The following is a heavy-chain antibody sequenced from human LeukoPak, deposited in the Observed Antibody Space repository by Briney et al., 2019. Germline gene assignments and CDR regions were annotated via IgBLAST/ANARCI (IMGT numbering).Heavy chain of an antibody. J-gene: IGHJ4*02. CDR3: ARGRNIAVGGTSLVAH. CDR2: INPNNCDT. D-gene: IGHD6-13*01. V-gene: IGHV1-2*06. Sequence: ASVKVSCKASGYTFTDYYMHWVRQAPGQGLEWMGRINPNNCDTSYAQKFQGRVTMTRDTSISTAYMELSSLRSDDTAVYYCARGRNIAVGGTSLVAHWGQGTLVTVSS. CDR1: GYTFTDYY.